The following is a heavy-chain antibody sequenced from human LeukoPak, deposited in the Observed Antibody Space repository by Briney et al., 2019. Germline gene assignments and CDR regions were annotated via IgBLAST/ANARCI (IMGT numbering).Heavy chain of an antibody. CDR1: GFTFSSYA. CDR2: ISGSGGST. J-gene: IGHJ6*02. D-gene: IGHD3-9*01. V-gene: IGHV3-23*01. Sequence: GGSLRLSCAASGFTFSSYAMSWVRQAPGKGLEWVSAISGSGGSTYYADSVKGRFTISRDNSKNTLYLQMNSLRAEDTAVYYCAKDPNPYYDILTGYPDYYYYGMDVWGQGTTVTVSS. CDR3: AKDPNPYYDILTGYPDYYYYGMDV.